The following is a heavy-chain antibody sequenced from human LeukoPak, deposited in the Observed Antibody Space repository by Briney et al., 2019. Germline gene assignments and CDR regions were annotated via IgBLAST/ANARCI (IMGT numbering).Heavy chain of an antibody. Sequence: GGSLRLSCVGAGLSNADYGMSWVRQVPGKGLEWVSGIDWSGAASEYADSVKGRFTISRDNAKNSLYLQMNTLRPEDIGVYYCARDLSATWYSLGYWGQGTLVTVSS. CDR2: IDWSGAAS. CDR1: GLSNADYG. D-gene: IGHD2-21*02. CDR3: ARDLSATWYSLGY. J-gene: IGHJ4*02. V-gene: IGHV3-20*04.